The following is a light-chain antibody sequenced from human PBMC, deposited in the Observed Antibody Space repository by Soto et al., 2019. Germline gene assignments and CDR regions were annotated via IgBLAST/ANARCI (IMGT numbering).Light chain of an antibody. Sequence: DIVMTQSPESLAVSLGERATINCKSSQSVLYNSNNKNYLTWCQQKPGQPPKLLISWASTRESGVPDRFSGSRSGTDFTLTISSLQAEDVAVYYCQQYYITPYTFGQGTKLEIK. CDR2: WAS. CDR3: QQYYITPYT. CDR1: QSVLYNSNNKNY. V-gene: IGKV4-1*01. J-gene: IGKJ2*01.